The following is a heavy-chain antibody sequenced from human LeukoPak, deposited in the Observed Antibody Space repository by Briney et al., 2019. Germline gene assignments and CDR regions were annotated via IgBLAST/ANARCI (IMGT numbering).Heavy chain of an antibody. CDR2: IYYSGST. CDR3: ARRNTYGSGSYYNV. V-gene: IGHV4-39*01. CDR1: GGSISSSSYY. Sequence: SETLSLTCTVSGGSISSSSYYWGWIRQPPGKGLEWIGSIYYSGSTYYNPSLKSRVTISVDTSKNQFSLKLSSVTAADTAVYYCARRNTYGSGSYYNVWGQGTLVTVSS. D-gene: IGHD3-10*01. J-gene: IGHJ4*02.